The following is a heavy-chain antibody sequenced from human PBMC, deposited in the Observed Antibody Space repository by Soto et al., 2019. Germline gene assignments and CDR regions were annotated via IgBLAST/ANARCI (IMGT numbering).Heavy chain of an antibody. V-gene: IGHV1-69*13. J-gene: IGHJ6*02. D-gene: IGHD6-19*01. CDR1: GGTFSSYA. CDR3: ARDSSGWNYYYYYYGMDV. Sequence: SVKVSCRASGGTFSSYAISWVRQAPGQGLEWMGGIIPIFGTANYAQKFQGRVTITADESTSTAYMELSSLRSEDTAVYYCARDSSGWNYYYYYYGMDVWGQGTTVTVSS. CDR2: IIPIFGTA.